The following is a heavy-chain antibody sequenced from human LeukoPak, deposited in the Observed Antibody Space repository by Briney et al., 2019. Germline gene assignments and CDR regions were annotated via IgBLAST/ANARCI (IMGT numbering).Heavy chain of an antibody. D-gene: IGHD3-16*02. CDR3: ARGPYRTDV. Sequence: SETLPLTCAVYGGSLNDYYWIWIRQPPGKGLEWIGEIDDGGSTNYNPSLKGRVIISIDTPKNQFSLKLSSVTAADTAVYYCARGPYRTDVWGQGTTVTVSS. CDR2: IDDGGST. J-gene: IGHJ6*02. V-gene: IGHV4-34*01. CDR1: GGSLNDYY.